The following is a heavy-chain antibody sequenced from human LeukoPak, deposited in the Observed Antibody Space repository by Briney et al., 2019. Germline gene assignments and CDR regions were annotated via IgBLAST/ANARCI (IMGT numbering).Heavy chain of an antibody. J-gene: IGHJ4*02. CDR3: AKDFRRTGSYYFDY. CDR2: ISGSGGST. D-gene: IGHD1-14*01. Sequence: GGSLRLSCAASGFTFSGYAMSWVRQAPGKGLEWVSAISGSGGSTYYADSVKGRFTISRDNSKNTLYLQMNSLRAEDTAVYYCAKDFRRTGSYYFDYWGQGTLVTVSS. CDR1: GFTFSGYA. V-gene: IGHV3-23*01.